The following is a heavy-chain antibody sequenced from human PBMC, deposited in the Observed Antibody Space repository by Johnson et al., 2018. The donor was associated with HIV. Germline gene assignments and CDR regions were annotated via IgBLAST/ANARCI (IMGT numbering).Heavy chain of an antibody. CDR3: AKDGDHSGSPPEAFDI. J-gene: IGHJ3*02. D-gene: IGHD1-26*01. Sequence: VQLVESGGGLVQPGGSLRLSCVASGFTFDDYGMSWVRQAPGKGLEWVSGISWNSGSIGYADSVKGRFTISRDNGKNSLHLQMNSLRAEDTALYYCAKDGDHSGSPPEAFDIWGQGTMVTVSS. V-gene: IGHV3-9*01. CDR2: ISWNSGSI. CDR1: GFTFDDYG.